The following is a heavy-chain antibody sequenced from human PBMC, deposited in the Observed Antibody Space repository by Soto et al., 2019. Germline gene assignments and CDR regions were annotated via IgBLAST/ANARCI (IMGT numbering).Heavy chain of an antibody. CDR1: GFTFNSYA. D-gene: IGHD3-10*01. CDR2: ISGSGGTT. V-gene: IGHV3-23*01. J-gene: IGHJ4*02. Sequence: EVQLLESGGGLVQPGGSLRLSCGGSGFTFNSYAMTWVRQAPGKGLEWVSAISGSGGTTYYADSVKGRFTISRDQSKDTLYLQMNSLIAEDTAIYYCAKDRHYGSGTYSDIYLGYLGQGTLVTVSS. CDR3: AKDRHYGSGTYSDIYLGY.